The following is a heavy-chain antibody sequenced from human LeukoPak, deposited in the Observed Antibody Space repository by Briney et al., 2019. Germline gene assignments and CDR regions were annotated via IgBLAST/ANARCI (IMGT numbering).Heavy chain of an antibody. Sequence: SETLSLTCTVSGGSISSGGYYWSWSRQPPGKGLEWIGYIYHSGSTYYNPSLKSRVTISVDRSKNQFSLKLSSVTAADTAVYYCARDRYCSSTSRRDAFDIWGQGTLVTVSS. CDR1: GGSISSGGYY. J-gene: IGHJ3*02. CDR3: ARDRYCSSTSRRDAFDI. D-gene: IGHD2-2*01. CDR2: IYHSGST. V-gene: IGHV4-30-2*01.